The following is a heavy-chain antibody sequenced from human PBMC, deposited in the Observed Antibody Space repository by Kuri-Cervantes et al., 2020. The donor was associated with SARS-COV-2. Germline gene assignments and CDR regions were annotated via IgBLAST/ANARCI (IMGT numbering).Heavy chain of an antibody. V-gene: IGHV1-2*04. CDR1: GYTFTRYY. J-gene: IGHJ3*02. CDR3: ARASPFWRLVVISQGGAFEI. Sequence: ASVKVSCKASGYTFTRYYMHWLRQAPGQGLEWMGWINPNSGGTNYAQKFQGWVTMTRDPSISTVYMELSRLRCDDTAVYYCARASPFWRLVVISQGGAFEIWGQGTMVTVSS. D-gene: IGHD3-22*01. CDR2: INPNSGGT.